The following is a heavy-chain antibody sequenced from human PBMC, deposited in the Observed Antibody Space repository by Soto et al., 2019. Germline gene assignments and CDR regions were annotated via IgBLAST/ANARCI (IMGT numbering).Heavy chain of an antibody. Sequence: SGPTLVNPTHTLTLTCTFSGFSLSTSGMRVSWIRQPPGKALEWLARIDWDNDKFYSTSLKTRLTISKDTSKNQVVLTMTNMDPVDTATYYCAKIGMDGSWFDPWGQGTLVTVSS. J-gene: IGHJ5*02. D-gene: IGHD1-20*01. CDR2: IDWDNDK. CDR1: GFSLSTSGMR. CDR3: AKIGMDGSWFDP. V-gene: IGHV2-70*04.